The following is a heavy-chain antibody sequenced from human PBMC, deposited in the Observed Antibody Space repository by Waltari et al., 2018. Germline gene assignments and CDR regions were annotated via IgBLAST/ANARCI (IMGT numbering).Heavy chain of an antibody. CDR1: GFNFSDHC. J-gene: IGHJ4*02. CDR2: INADGTRI. Sequence: EVQLVESGGGLVQTGGYLRLSCAASGFNFSDHCMHWVRQDPGNGLVWFSGINADGTRISYADSVRGRFTVSRDNAKSTLYLQMNSLRAEDTALYYCASLYCGRDCYPRWGQGTLVTVSS. CDR3: ASLYCGRDCYPR. V-gene: IGHV3-74*03. D-gene: IGHD2-21*01.